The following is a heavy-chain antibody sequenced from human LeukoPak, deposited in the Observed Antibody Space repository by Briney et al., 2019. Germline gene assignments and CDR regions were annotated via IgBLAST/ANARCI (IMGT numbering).Heavy chain of an antibody. Sequence: SETLSLTCTVSGGSISGGSYYWSWIRQPAWKGLEWIGRIYTSGSTNYNPSLKSRVTISVDTSKNQFSLKLSSVTAADTAVYYCASPKYDYDDYEEDYWGQGTLVTVSS. J-gene: IGHJ4*02. V-gene: IGHV4-61*02. CDR3: ASPKYDYDDYEEDY. CDR1: GGSISGGSYY. D-gene: IGHD4-17*01. CDR2: IYTSGST.